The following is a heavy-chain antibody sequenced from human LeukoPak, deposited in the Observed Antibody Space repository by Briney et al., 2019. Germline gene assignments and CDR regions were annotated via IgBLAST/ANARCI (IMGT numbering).Heavy chain of an antibody. V-gene: IGHV4-38-2*02. J-gene: IGHJ3*02. CDR1: GYSISRGFY. Sequence: PSETLSLTCTVSGYSISRGFYWGWIRQPPGKGLEWIGSMYHSGSTYYNPSLKSRVTISVDTSKKQFSLKLNSVTAADTAVCYCARANYYDTSGYSRGAFDIWGQGTMVTVSS. CDR2: MYHSGST. D-gene: IGHD3-22*01. CDR3: ARANYYDTSGYSRGAFDI.